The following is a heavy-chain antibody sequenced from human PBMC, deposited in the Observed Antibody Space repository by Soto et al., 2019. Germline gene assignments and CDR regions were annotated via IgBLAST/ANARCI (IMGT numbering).Heavy chain of an antibody. CDR2: ISADGRNF. CDR1: GFTFISYV. V-gene: IGHV3-30*18. CDR3: AKYVPDPACSGGGCYRTFDS. J-gene: IGHJ4*02. D-gene: IGHD2-8*02. Sequence: LRLSCAASGFTFISYVMHWVRQAPVKGLEWVAAISADGRNFFYGGSVEGRFTISRDNSKNTLYLQMTSLRSEDTSVYSCAKYVPDPACSGGGCYRTFDSWCQGPMVTVSS.